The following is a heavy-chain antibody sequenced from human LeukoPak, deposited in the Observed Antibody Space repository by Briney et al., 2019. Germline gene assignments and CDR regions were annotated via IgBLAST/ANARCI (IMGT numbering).Heavy chain of an antibody. CDR3: ARRAGDYSHPYDY. CDR1: GFTFSSHG. J-gene: IGHJ4*02. Sequence: GGTLRLSCAASGFTFSSHGMNWVRQAPGKGLEWVSGISPSGDITYYADSVMGRFTISRDNSKNTLAVQMNSLRAEDTAVYYCARRAGDYSHPYDYWGQGILVTVSS. CDR2: ISPSGDIT. V-gene: IGHV3-23*01. D-gene: IGHD3-22*01.